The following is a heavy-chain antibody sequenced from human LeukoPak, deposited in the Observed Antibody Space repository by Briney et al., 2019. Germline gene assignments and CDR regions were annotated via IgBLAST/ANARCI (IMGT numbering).Heavy chain of an antibody. CDR3: AKGSVPITMIVVVTPFDY. J-gene: IGHJ4*02. D-gene: IGHD3-22*01. V-gene: IGHV3-23*01. CDR1: GFTFSSYT. CDR2: ISGSGGST. Sequence: GGSLRLSCAASGFTFSSYTMSWVRQAPGKGLEWVSAISGSGGSTYYADSVKGRFTISRDNSKNTLYLQMNSLRAEDTAVYYCAKGSVPITMIVVVTPFDYWGQGTLVTVSS.